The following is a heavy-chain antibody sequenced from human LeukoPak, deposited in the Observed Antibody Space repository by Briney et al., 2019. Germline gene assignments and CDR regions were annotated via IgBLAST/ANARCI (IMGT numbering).Heavy chain of an antibody. J-gene: IGHJ4*02. CDR3: ARDLLDYPGYFDY. CDR2: IWYDGSNK. D-gene: IGHD4-17*01. Sequence: HPGGSLRLSCAASGFTFSIYGMHWVRQAPGKGLEWVAVIWYDGSNKYYADSVKGRFTISRDNSKNTLYLQMNSLRAEDTAVYYCARDLLDYPGYFDYWGQGTLVTVSS. CDR1: GFTFSIYG. V-gene: IGHV3-33*01.